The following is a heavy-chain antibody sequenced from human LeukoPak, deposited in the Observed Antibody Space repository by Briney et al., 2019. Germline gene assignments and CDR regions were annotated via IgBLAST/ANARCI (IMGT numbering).Heavy chain of an antibody. J-gene: IGHJ4*02. Sequence: PGGSLRLSCVASGFTFSSYWMSWVRQAPGKGLEWVANIKQDGSEKYYVDSVKGRFTISRDNAKNSLYLQMNSLRAEDTAVYYCARILVEYQLLSSEGFDYWGQGTLVTVSS. CDR1: GFTFSSYW. V-gene: IGHV3-7*01. CDR2: IKQDGSEK. CDR3: ARILVEYQLLSSEGFDY. D-gene: IGHD2-2*01.